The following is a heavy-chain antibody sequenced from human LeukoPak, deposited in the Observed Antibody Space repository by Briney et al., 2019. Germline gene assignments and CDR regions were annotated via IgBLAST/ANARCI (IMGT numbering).Heavy chain of an antibody. J-gene: IGHJ5*02. V-gene: IGHV4-61*02. CDR2: IYTSGYT. CDR3: AKDFRAKYGSGAYGWFDP. Sequence: PSETLSLTRTVSVGSISSGSYYWSSIRQPAGKGLEWIGRIYTSGYTNYNPSLKSRVSISVDTSKNQFSLKLSSVTAEDTALYYCAKDFRAKYGSGAYGWFDPWGQGTLVTVSS. CDR1: VGSISSGSYY. D-gene: IGHD3-10*01.